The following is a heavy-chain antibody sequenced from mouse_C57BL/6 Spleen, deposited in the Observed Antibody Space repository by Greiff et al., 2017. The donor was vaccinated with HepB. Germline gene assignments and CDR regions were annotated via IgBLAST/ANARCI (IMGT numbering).Heavy chain of an antibody. CDR1: GYTFTSYW. J-gene: IGHJ3*01. CDR2: IHPNSGST. CDR3: ASDYEWFAY. Sequence: QVHVKQPGAELVKPGASVKLSCKASGYTFTSYWMHWVKQRPGQGLEWIGMIHPNSGSTNYNEKFKSKATLTVDKSSSTAYMQLSSLTSEDSAVYYCASDYEWFAYWGQGTLVTVSA. V-gene: IGHV1-64*01. D-gene: IGHD2-4*01.